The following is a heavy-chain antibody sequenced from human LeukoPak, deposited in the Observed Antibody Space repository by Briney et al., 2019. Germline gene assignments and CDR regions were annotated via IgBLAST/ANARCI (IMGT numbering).Heavy chain of an antibody. V-gene: IGHV4-59*01. CDR1: GGSISSYY. Sequence: SETLSLTCTVSGGSISSYYWSWIRQPPGKGLEWIGYIYYSGSTNYNPSLKSRVTISVDTSKNQFSLKLSSVTAADTAVYYCAGESVKIWGGGYYFDYWDQGTLVTVSS. CDR2: IYYSGST. D-gene: IGHD3-16*01. CDR3: AGESVKIWGGGYYFDY. J-gene: IGHJ4*02.